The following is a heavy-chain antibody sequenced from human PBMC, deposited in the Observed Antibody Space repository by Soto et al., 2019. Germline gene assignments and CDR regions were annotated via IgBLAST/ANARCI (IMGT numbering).Heavy chain of an antibody. Sequence: PGESLKISCKGSGYSFTSYWISWVRQMPGKGLEWMGRIDPSDSYTNYSPSFQGHVTISADKSISTAYLQWSSLKASDTAMYYCARHAAGYYDSSGFDYWGQGTLVTVSS. CDR1: GYSFTSYW. CDR3: ARHAAGYYDSSGFDY. J-gene: IGHJ4*02. CDR2: IDPSDSYT. D-gene: IGHD3-22*01. V-gene: IGHV5-10-1*01.